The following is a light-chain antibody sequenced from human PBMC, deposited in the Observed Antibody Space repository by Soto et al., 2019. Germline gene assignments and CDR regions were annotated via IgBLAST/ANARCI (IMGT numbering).Light chain of an antibody. Sequence: EIVLTQSTGTLYLSPGERPTLSCRASQSISSSYLAWYQQKSDQAPRLLIYGASTRATGIQHRFSGSGSGKDFTLTIRRPEPEYFAVYYCQQSGSAPYTFSQATRLEI. CDR3: QQSGSAPYT. V-gene: IGKV3-20*01. CDR1: QSISSSY. CDR2: GAS. J-gene: IGKJ2*01.